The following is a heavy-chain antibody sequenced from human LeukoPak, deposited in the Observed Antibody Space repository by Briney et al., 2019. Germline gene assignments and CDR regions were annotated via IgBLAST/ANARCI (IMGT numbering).Heavy chain of an antibody. CDR2: ISGSGGST. J-gene: IGHJ4*02. D-gene: IGHD5-18*01. CDR3: AKGSSGTAMVAYYFDY. V-gene: IGHV3-23*01. CDR1: GFTFSSYA. Sequence: PGGSLRLSCAASGFTFSSYAMSWVRQAPGKRLEWVSAISGSGGSTYYADSVKGRFTISRDNSKNTLYLQMNSLRAEDTAVYYCAKGSSGTAMVAYYFDYWGQGTLVTVSS.